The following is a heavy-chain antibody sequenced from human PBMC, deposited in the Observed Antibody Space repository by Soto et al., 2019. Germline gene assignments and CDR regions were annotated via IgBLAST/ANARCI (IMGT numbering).Heavy chain of an antibody. V-gene: IGHV4-39*01. D-gene: IGHD3-3*01. J-gene: IGHJ6*02. CDR2: IYYSGST. CDR3: ARHGAWSGYYYYYYGMDV. Sequence: PSETLSLTCTVSGGSISSSSYYWGWIRQPPGKGLEWIGSIYYSGSTYYNPSLKSRVTISVDTSKNQFSLKLSSVTAADTAVYYCARHGAWSGYYYYYYGMDVWGQGTTVTVSS. CDR1: GGSISSSSYY.